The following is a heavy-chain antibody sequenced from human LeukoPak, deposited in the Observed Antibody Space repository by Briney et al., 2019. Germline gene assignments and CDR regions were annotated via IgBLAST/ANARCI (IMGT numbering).Heavy chain of an antibody. V-gene: IGHV3-30*02. CDR2: IRYDGSNK. CDR3: AKDQFHSYYYDSSGYGY. D-gene: IGHD3-22*01. J-gene: IGHJ4*02. CDR1: GFNFNTFI. Sequence: GGSLRLSCAASGFNFNTFIMHWVRQAPGKGLEWVAFIRYDGSNKYYADSVKGRFTISRDNSKNTLYLQMNSLRAEDTAVYYCAKDQFHSYYYDSSGYGYWGQGTLVTVSS.